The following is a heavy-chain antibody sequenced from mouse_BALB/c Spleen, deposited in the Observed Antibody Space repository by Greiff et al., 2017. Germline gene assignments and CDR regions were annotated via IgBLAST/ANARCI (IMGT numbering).Heavy chain of an antibody. Sequence: VQLVESGPGLVAPSQSLSITCTVSGFSLSRYSVYWVRQPPGKGLEWLGMIWGGGSRDYNSALKSRLSIIKDNSKCHVFLKMNSLHTDDTAMYYYARTCDYEGAWFAYWGQGTLVTVSA. CDR2: IWGGGSR. V-gene: IGHV2-6-4*01. CDR3: ARTCDYEGAWFAY. J-gene: IGHJ3*01. CDR1: GFSLSRYS. D-gene: IGHD2-4*01.